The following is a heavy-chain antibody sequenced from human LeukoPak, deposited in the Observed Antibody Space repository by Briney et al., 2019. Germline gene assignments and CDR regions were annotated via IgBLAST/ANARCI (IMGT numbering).Heavy chain of an antibody. D-gene: IGHD4-23*01. V-gene: IGHV1-2*02. CDR1: GYTFTGYY. J-gene: IGHJ4*02. CDR3: ARELLRAYGGNSGY. CDR2: INPNSGGT. Sequence: ASVKVSCKASGYTFTGYYMHWVRQAPGQGLEWMGWINPNSGGTNYAQKFQGRVTMTRDTSISTAYMELSRLRSDDTAVYYCARELLRAYGGNSGYWGQGTLVTVSS.